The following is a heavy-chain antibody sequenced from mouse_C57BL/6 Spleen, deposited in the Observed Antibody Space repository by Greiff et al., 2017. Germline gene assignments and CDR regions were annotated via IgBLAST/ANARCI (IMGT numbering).Heavy chain of an antibody. CDR1: GYAFSGYW. CDR3: AREGHYYGSSYNAMDY. V-gene: IGHV1-80*01. D-gene: IGHD1-1*01. CDR2: IYPGDGDT. Sequence: QVQLQQSGAELVKPGASVKISCKASGYAFSGYWMNWVKQRPGKGLEWIGQIYPGDGDTNYNGKFKGKATLTADNSSSTAYMQLSSLTSEDSAVYFCAREGHYYGSSYNAMDYWGQGTSVTVSA. J-gene: IGHJ4*01.